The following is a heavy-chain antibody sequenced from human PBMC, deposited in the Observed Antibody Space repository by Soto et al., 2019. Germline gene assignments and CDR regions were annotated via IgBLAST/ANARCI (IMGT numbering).Heavy chain of an antibody. J-gene: IGHJ6*02. CDR2: IYYSGST. V-gene: IGHV4-31*03. Sequence: SETLSLTCTVSGGSISSGGYYWSWIRQHPGKGLEWIGYIYYSGSTYYNPSLKSRVTISVDTSKNQFSLKLSSVTAADTAVYYCARDPGEQGGYYYYGMDVWGQGTTVTVSS. D-gene: IGHD3-10*01. CDR3: ARDPGEQGGYYYYGMDV. CDR1: GGSISSGGYY.